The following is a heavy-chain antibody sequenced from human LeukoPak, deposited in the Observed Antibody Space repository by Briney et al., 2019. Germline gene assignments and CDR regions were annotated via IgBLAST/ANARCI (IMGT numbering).Heavy chain of an antibody. CDR2: IHYSGST. CDR1: GGSVSSGTYY. CDR3: ASEVCQQPPGGYYFDY. D-gene: IGHD3-10*01. V-gene: IGHV4-61*01. Sequence: SETLSLTCAVSGGSVSSGTYYWTWIRQPPGKGLEWIGYIHYSGSTNYNPSLESRVTISVDTSKNQFSLKLSSVTAADTAVYYCASEVCQQPPGGYYFDYWGQGTLVTVSS. J-gene: IGHJ4*02.